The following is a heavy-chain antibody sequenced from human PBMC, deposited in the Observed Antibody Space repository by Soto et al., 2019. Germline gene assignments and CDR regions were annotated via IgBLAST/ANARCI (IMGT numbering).Heavy chain of an antibody. CDR1: GYDFNTNW. CDR2: MYPGDSDT. J-gene: IGHJ4*02. V-gene: IGHV5-51*01. CDR3: ERLPRDCNKTSFYYDDH. D-gene: IGHD3-16*01. Sequence: GESLKISCRGSGYDFNTNWFGWVRQLPGRGLEWVGIMYPGDSDTRYNPSLQGHVTLSVDVTVSTAFLQWRSLETSDTGMYFCERLPRDCNKTSFYYDDHWGEGTQAPV.